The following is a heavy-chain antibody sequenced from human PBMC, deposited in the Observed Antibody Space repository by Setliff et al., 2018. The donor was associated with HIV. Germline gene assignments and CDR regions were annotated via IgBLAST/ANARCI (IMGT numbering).Heavy chain of an antibody. CDR2: VHPSGSI. D-gene: IGHD3-9*01. Sequence: NPSETLSLTCAVSGVSFSGDYWSWVRQPPGKGLEWIAEVHPSGSINYNSSLKSRVAISVDTSNNQFSLTMTSVTAADTAVYYCARGRDWAKTGDFWGQGALVTVSS. V-gene: IGHV4-34*01. CDR3: ARGRDWAKTGDF. CDR1: GVSFSGDY. J-gene: IGHJ4*02.